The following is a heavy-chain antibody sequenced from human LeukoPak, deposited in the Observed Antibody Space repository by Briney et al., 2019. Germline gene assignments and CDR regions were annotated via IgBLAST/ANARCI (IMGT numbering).Heavy chain of an antibody. J-gene: IGHJ4*02. CDR2: MNPNSGNT. CDR1: GYTFTSYD. Sequence: ASVKVSCKASGYTFTSYDINWVRQATGQGLEWMGWMNPNSGNTGYAQKFQGRGTITRDTSIRTAYMELRSLITEDTAVYYCARGPRYCSGGSCYSAIDYWGQGTLVTVSS. D-gene: IGHD2-15*01. V-gene: IGHV1-8*01. CDR3: ARGPRYCSGGSCYSAIDY.